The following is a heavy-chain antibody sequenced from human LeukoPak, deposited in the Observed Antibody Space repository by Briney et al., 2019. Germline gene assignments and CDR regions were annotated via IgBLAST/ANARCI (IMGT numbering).Heavy chain of an antibody. CDR3: AAYYYDSSGYHY. CDR2: IIPIFGTA. V-gene: IGHV1-69*13. CDR1: GGTFSSYA. J-gene: IGHJ4*02. Sequence: SVKVSCKASGGTFSSYAISWVRQAPGQGLEWMGGIIPIFGTANYAQKFQGRVTITADESTSTAYMELSSLRSEDTAVYYCAAYYYDSSGYHYWGQETLVTVPS. D-gene: IGHD3-22*01.